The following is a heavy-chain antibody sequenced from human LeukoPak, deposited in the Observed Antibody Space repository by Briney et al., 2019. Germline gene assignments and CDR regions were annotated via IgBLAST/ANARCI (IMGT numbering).Heavy chain of an antibody. J-gene: IGHJ4*02. Sequence: GGPLRLSCAASGFTFGSYAMSWVRQAPGKGLEWVSAISGSGGSTYYADSVKGRFTISRDNSKNTLYLQMNSLRAEDTAVYYCAKDLRGNPLDYFDYWGQGTLVTVSS. CDR1: GFTFGSYA. D-gene: IGHD3-16*01. CDR3: AKDLRGNPLDYFDY. CDR2: ISGSGGST. V-gene: IGHV3-23*01.